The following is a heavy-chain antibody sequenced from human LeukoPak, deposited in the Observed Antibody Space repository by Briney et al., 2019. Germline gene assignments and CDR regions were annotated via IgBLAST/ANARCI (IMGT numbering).Heavy chain of an antibody. D-gene: IGHD2-15*01. CDR1: GGSIRSGGYY. V-gene: IGHV4-31*03. CDR2: IYYSGST. CDR3: ASDGVTVASSPSYWFFPL. J-gene: IGHJ2*01. Sequence: SQTLSLTCTVSGGSIRSGGYYWSWIRQHPGKGLEWIGYIYYSGSTYYNPSLKSRVTISVDTSKNQFSLKLSSVTAADTAIYYCASDGVTVASSPSYWFFPLWGRGTLVTVSP.